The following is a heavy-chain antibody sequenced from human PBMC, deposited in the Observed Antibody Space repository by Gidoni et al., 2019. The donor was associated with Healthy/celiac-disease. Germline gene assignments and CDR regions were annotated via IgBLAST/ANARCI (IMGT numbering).Heavy chain of an antibody. Sequence: EVQLVESGGGLVQPGGSLRPPCAAPGFTFSSYSMNWVRQAPGKGLEWVSYISSSGSTIYYADAVKGRFTISRDNAKNSLYLQMNSLRDEDTAVYYCARDRYDFWSGYYTGGGDYWGQGTLVTVSS. CDR2: ISSSGSTI. D-gene: IGHD3-3*01. CDR1: GFTFSSYS. V-gene: IGHV3-48*02. J-gene: IGHJ4*02. CDR3: ARDRYDFWSGYYTGGGDY.